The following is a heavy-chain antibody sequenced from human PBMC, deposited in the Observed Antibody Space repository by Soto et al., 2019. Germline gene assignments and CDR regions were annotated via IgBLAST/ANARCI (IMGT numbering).Heavy chain of an antibody. CDR1: GGSISSGGYY. V-gene: IGHV4-31*03. D-gene: IGHD2-2*03. J-gene: IGHJ5*02. CDR3: ARDGYCSSTSCYPGWFDP. Sequence: PSETLSLTCTVSGGSISSGGYYWSWIRQHPGKGLEWIGYIYYSGSTYYNPSLKSRVTISVDTSKNQFSLKLSSVTAADTAVYYCARDGYCSSTSCYPGWFDPWGQGTLVTVSS. CDR2: IYYSGST.